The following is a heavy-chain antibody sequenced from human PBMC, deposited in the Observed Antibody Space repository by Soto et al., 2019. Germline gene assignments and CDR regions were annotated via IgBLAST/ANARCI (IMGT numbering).Heavy chain of an antibody. CDR3: ARVSGYYLPDY. Sequence: QVQLVQSGAEEKKPGASVKVSCKASGYTFTNYAMHWVRQAPGQRLEWMGWINAGNGNTKYSQKLQGRVTITRDTAASTAYMELSSLRSEDTVVYCCARVSGYYLPDYWGQGPLVTVSS. CDR2: INAGNGNT. D-gene: IGHD5-12*01. V-gene: IGHV1-3*05. J-gene: IGHJ4*02. CDR1: GYTFTNYA.